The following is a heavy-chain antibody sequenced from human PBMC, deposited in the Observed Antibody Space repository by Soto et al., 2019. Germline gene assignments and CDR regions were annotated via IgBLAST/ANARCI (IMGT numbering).Heavy chain of an antibody. J-gene: IGHJ4*02. Sequence: SQTLSLTCAISGDSVPSNSAAWNWIRQSPSRGLEWLGRTYYRSKWYNDYAVSVKSRITINPDTSKNQFSLQLNSVTPEDTAVYYCARGFGTITMVRGSTAREEAFDYWGQGTLVTVSS. D-gene: IGHD3-10*01. V-gene: IGHV6-1*01. CDR2: TYYRSKWYN. CDR1: GDSVPSNSAA. CDR3: ARGFGTITMVRGSTAREEAFDY.